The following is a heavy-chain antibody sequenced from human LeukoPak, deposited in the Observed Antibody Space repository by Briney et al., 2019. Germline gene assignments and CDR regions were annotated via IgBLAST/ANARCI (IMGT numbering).Heavy chain of an antibody. CDR2: IYYSGST. CDR1: GDSISSGSYY. D-gene: IGHD3-10*01. CDR3: ARGNMARGVILRYYFDY. J-gene: IGHJ4*02. Sequence: PSETLSLTCTVSGDSISSGSYYWGWIRQPPGKGLEWIGSIYYSGSTYYNPSLKSRVTISVDTSKNQFSLKLSSVTAADTAVYYCARGNMARGVILRYYFDYWGQGTLVTVSS. V-gene: IGHV4-39*01.